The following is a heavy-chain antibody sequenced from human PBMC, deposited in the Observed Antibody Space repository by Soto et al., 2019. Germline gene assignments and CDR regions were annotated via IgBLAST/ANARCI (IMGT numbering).Heavy chain of an antibody. CDR2: ISSSSSYT. Sequence: GGSLRLSCAASGFTCSDYYMSWIRQAPGKGLEWVSYISSSSSYTNYADSVKGRFTISRDNAKNSLYLQMNSLRAEDTAVYYCARGFSHYYDSSGYWGQGTLVTVSS. D-gene: IGHD3-22*01. V-gene: IGHV3-11*05. CDR1: GFTCSDYY. CDR3: ARGFSHYYDSSGY. J-gene: IGHJ4*02.